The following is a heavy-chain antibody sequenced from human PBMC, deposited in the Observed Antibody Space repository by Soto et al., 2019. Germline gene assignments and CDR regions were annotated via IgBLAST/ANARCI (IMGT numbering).Heavy chain of an antibody. CDR1: GGSFSGYY. CDR3: ARDRIVVVPAAPYYYYGMDV. CDR2: VNHSGST. D-gene: IGHD2-2*01. Sequence: QVQLQQWGAGLLKPSETLSLTCAVYGGSFSGYYWSWIRQPPGKGLEWTGEVNHSGSTNYNPSLKSRVTISVDTSKNQFSLKLSSVTAADTAVYYCARDRIVVVPAAPYYYYGMDVWGQGTTVTVSS. J-gene: IGHJ6*02. V-gene: IGHV4-34*01.